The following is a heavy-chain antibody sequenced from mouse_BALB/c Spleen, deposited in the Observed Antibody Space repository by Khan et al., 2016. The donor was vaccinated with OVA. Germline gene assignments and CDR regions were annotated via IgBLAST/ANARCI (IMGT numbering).Heavy chain of an antibody. J-gene: IGHJ2*01. Sequence: VQLKQSGPELVKPGASVKIPCKASGYTFTHYNMDWVKQSHGKSLEWIGDITPHTGGTISNQRFKGKATLTVDKSSSTAYMELRSLTSEDTAVYYCTRGGHGSPFDYGGQGTTLTVSS. CDR2: ITPHTGGT. CDR3: TRGGHGSPFDY. D-gene: IGHD1-1*01. CDR1: GYTFTHYN. V-gene: IGHV1-18*01.